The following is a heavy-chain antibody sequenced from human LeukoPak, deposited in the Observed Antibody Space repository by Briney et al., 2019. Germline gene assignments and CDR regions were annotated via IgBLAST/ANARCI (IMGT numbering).Heavy chain of an antibody. V-gene: IGHV4-34*01. CDR3: AGGRIQLWLRHAYYLDY. CDR2: INHSGST. CDR1: GGSFSGYY. D-gene: IGHD5-18*01. J-gene: IGHJ4*02. Sequence: PSETLSLTCAVYGGSFSGYYWSWIRQPPGKGLEWIGEINHSGSTNYNPSLKSRVTISVDTSKNQFSLKLSSVTAADTAVYYTAGGRIQLWLRHAYYLDYWGQGTLVTVSS.